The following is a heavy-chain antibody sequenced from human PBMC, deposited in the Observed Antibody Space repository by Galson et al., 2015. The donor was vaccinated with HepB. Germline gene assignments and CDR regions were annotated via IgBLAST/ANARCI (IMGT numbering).Heavy chain of an antibody. CDR3: ARDRGFHSDSPAY. V-gene: IGHV3-33*01. J-gene: IGHJ4*02. Sequence: SLRLSCAASGFTFSSYGMHWVRQAPGKGLEWMGVIWYDGSNKYYADSVKGRFTISRDNSKNILFLQMNSLRVEDTGIYYCARDRGFHSDSPAYWGQGTMVIVS. CDR1: GFTFSSYG. D-gene: IGHD1-26*01. CDR2: IWYDGSNK.